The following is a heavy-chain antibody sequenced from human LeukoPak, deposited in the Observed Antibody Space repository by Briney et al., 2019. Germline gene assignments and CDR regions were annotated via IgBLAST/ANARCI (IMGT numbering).Heavy chain of an antibody. J-gene: IGHJ6*03. CDR3: ARESPTPLNNYYYYFYMDV. CDR2: INWNGGST. Sequence: GGSLRLSCAASGFTFDDYGMSWVRQAPGKGLEWVSGINWNGGSTGYADSVKGRFTISRDDAKNSLYLQMNNLRAEDTAVYYCARESPTPLNNYYYYFYMDVWGKGTTVTVSS. V-gene: IGHV3-20*04. CDR1: GFTFDDYG.